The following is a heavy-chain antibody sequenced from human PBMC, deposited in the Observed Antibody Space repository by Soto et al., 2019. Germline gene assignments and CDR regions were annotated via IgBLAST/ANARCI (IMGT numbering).Heavy chain of an antibody. CDR2: ISSSSSTI. Sequence: GGSLRLSCAASGFTFSSYSMNWVRQAPGKGLEWVSYISSSSSTIYYADSVKGRFIISRDNAKNSLYLQMNSLRAEDTAVYYCARVREYSGYARYGMDVWGQGT. CDR1: GFTFSSYS. D-gene: IGHD5-12*01. CDR3: ARVREYSGYARYGMDV. V-gene: IGHV3-48*01. J-gene: IGHJ6*02.